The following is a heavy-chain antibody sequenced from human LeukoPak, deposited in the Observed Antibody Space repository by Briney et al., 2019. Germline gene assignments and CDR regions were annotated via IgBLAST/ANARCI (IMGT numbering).Heavy chain of an antibody. Sequence: GGSLRLSCAASGFTFSSFSMNWVRQAPAKGLEWVSSISRSSSYIYYADSVKGRFIISRDKAKNSLYLQMNSLRAEDTAVYYCARDPWIDSVVEVVARSMDVWGQGTTVTVSS. CDR1: GFTFSSFS. V-gene: IGHV3-21*01. D-gene: IGHD2-15*01. J-gene: IGHJ6*02. CDR2: ISRSSSYI. CDR3: ARDPWIDSVVEVVARSMDV.